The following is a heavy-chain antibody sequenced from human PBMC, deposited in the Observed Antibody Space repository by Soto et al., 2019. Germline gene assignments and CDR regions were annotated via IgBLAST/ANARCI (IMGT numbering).Heavy chain of an antibody. Sequence: ASVKVSCKASGYTFTSYGISWVRQAPGQGLEWMGWISAYNGNTNYAQKLQGRVTMTTDTSTSTAYMELRSLRSDDTAVYYCARGPVPYSSSWYRFYFDYWGQGTLVTVS. CDR1: GYTFTSYG. V-gene: IGHV1-18*01. CDR3: ARGPVPYSSSWYRFYFDY. J-gene: IGHJ4*02. D-gene: IGHD6-13*01. CDR2: ISAYNGNT.